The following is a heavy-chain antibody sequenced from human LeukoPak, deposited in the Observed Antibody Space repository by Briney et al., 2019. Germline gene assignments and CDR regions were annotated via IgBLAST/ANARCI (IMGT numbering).Heavy chain of an antibody. D-gene: IGHD5-18*01. CDR1: GFTFTDHA. CDR2: ISGSGAST. Sequence: GGSLRLSCAASGFTFTDHAMSWVRQAPGKGLEWVSAISGSGASTYYADSVKGRFTISRDNSKNTLYLQMNSLRAEDTALYYCAKDGRGGYSYGSYFDSWGQGILVAVSS. J-gene: IGHJ4*02. V-gene: IGHV3-23*01. CDR3: AKDGRGGYSYGSYFDS.